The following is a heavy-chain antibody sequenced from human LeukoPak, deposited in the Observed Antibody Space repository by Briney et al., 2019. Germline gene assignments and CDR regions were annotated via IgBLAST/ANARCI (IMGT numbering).Heavy chain of an antibody. CDR2: MRDNGRDK. V-gene: IGHV3-30*02. CDR3: AKEGIYYGSGSYYNSFDY. Sequence: GGSLRLSCAASGFTLSSYGIHWVRQAPGKGLEWVSFMRDNGRDKYYRDSAKGRFTTSRDNSKDTLYLQMNSLRVEDTAVYYCAKEGIYYGSGSYYNSFDYWGQGTLVTVSS. CDR1: GFTLSSYG. J-gene: IGHJ4*02. D-gene: IGHD3-10*01.